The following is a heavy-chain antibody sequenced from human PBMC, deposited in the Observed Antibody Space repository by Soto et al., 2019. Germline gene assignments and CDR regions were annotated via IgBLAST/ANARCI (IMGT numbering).Heavy chain of an antibody. CDR1: GFTFENYG. J-gene: IGHJ4*02. CDR3: AKVAQSGVVIEYFDS. D-gene: IGHD3-3*01. CDR2: ISSSRRT. V-gene: IGHV3-23*01. Sequence: GGSMRLSCATSGFTFENYGMGGARQAPGKGLYWVSGISSSRRTYYADSVRGRFTISRDNSKNTLYLQMDTLRADDTAVYYCAKVAQSGVVIEYFDSWGQGSLVTVPS.